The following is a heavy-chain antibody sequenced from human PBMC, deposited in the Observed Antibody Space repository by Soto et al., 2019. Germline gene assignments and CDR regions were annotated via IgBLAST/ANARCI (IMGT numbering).Heavy chain of an antibody. CDR1: GYTFSNFG. D-gene: IGHD3-3*01. Sequence: EASVKVSFKASGYTFSNFGLSWLRQAPGQGLEWMGWISPSNGQTIYAQNFHGRVTMTTDTSTATAHMELRSLISGDTAVYYCARVIMIFGVANLGSYFDYWGQGTRVTVSS. CDR3: ARVIMIFGVANLGSYFDY. J-gene: IGHJ4*02. CDR2: ISPSNGQT. V-gene: IGHV1-18*01.